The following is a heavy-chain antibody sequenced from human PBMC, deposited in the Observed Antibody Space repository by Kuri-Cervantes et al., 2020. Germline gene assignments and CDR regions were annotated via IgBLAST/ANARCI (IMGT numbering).Heavy chain of an antibody. D-gene: IGHD1-1*01. CDR3: ACIKLDYYYYMGV. J-gene: IGHJ6*03. Sequence: GSLRLSCAVYGGSFSGYYWSWIRQPAGKGLEWIGRIHTSESTIYNPSLRSRVTISVDKSKNQFSLKLSSVTAADTAVYYCACIKLDYYYYMGVWGKGTTVTVSS. CDR2: IHTSEST. V-gene: IGHV4-59*10. CDR1: GGSFSGYY.